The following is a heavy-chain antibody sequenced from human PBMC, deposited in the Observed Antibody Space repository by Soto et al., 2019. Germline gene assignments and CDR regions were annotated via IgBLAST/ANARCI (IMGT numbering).Heavy chain of an antibody. CDR1: GYTFTSYD. CDR2: MNPNRGNP. V-gene: IGHV1-8*01. D-gene: IGHD4-17*01. J-gene: IGHJ4*02. Sequence: QVQLVQSGAEVKKPGASVKVSCKASGYTFTSYDINWVRQATGQGLEWMGWMNPNRGNPGSAQKFQGRVTMTRDTFTRTAYMELSRLTSEDTAMYYCVRVVGAIDYWGQGTLVTVSS. CDR3: VRVVGAIDY.